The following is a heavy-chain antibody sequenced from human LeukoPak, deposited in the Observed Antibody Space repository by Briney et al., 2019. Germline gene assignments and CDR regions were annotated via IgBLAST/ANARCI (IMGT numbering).Heavy chain of an antibody. V-gene: IGHV3-20*04. D-gene: IGHD3-10*01. CDR2: INWNGGST. Sequence: GGSLRLSCAASGFTFADYGMSWVRQAPGKGLEWVSGINWNGGSTGYADSVKGRFTISRDNAKNSLYLQMNSLRAEDTALYYCARPGGYYYGSGSYYPFDYWGQGTLVTVSS. CDR1: GFTFADYG. CDR3: ARPGGYYYGSGSYYPFDY. J-gene: IGHJ4*02.